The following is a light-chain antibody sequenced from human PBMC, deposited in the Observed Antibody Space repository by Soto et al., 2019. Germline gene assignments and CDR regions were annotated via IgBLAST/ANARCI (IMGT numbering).Light chain of an antibody. CDR1: QSVSSN. Sequence: EIVMTQSPATLSVSPGERATLSCRASQSVSSNVAWYQQKPGQAPRLLIYGASTRATGIPARFSGSGSGTEFTLNISSLQAEDFAVYYCQQYHNWPPITFGQGTKMEIK. CDR2: GAS. J-gene: IGKJ2*01. V-gene: IGKV3-15*01. CDR3: QQYHNWPPIT.